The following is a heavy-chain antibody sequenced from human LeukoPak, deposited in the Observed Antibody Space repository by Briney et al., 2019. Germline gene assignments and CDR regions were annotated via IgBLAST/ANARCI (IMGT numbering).Heavy chain of an antibody. CDR3: ASDYYDSSGYPGGEFS. V-gene: IGHV1-2*02. CDR1: GYTFTGYY. J-gene: IGHJ4*02. D-gene: IGHD3-22*01. Sequence: GASVKVSCKASGYTFTGYYMHWVRQAPGQGLEWMGWINPNSGGTNYAQKFQGRVTMTRDTFISTAYMELSRLRSDDTAVYYCASDYYDSSGYPGGEFSWGQGTLVTVSS. CDR2: INPNSGGT.